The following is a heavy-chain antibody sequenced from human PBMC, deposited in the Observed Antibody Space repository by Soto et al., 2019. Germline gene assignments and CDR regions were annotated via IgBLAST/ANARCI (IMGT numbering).Heavy chain of an antibody. CDR2: IYYSGST. J-gene: IGHJ5*02. Sequence: SETLSLTCTVSGGSISSGGYYWSWIRQHPGKGLEWIGYIYYSGSTYYNPSLKSRVTISVDTSKNQFSLKLSSVTAADTAVYYCASGHCSGGSCYENWFDPWGQGTLVTVSS. CDR1: GGSISSGGYY. D-gene: IGHD2-15*01. V-gene: IGHV4-31*03. CDR3: ASGHCSGGSCYENWFDP.